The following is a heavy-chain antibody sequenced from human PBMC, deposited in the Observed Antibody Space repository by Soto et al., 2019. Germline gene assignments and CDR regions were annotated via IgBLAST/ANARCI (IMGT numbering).Heavy chain of an antibody. CDR3: AREHSGSYYLERYFDY. V-gene: IGHV3-30-3*01. J-gene: IGHJ4*02. CDR2: ISYDGSNK. CDR1: GFTFSSYA. Sequence: QVQLVESGGGVVQPGRSLRLSCAASGFTFSSYAMHWVRQAPGKGLEWVAVISYDGSNKYYADSVKGRFTISRDNSKNTLYLQMNSLRAEDTAVYYCAREHSGSYYLERYFDYWGQGTLVTVSS. D-gene: IGHD1-26*01.